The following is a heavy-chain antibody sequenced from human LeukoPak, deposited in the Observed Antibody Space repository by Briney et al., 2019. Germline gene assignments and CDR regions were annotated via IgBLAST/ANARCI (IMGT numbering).Heavy chain of an antibody. CDR1: EFTFSSYA. V-gene: IGHV3-23*01. CDR3: AKYVSAKGPPYGLDV. D-gene: IGHD2/OR15-2a*01. Sequence: GGSLRLSCATSEFTFSSYAMQWVRQAPGKGLEWVSGISASGGSTYYADSVKGRFTISRDNSKNTLYLQMNSLRAEDTAIYYCAKYVSAKGPPYGLDVWGQGTTVTVSS. CDR2: ISASGGST. J-gene: IGHJ6*02.